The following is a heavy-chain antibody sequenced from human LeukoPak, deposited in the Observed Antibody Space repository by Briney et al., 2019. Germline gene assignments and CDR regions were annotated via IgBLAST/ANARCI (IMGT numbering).Heavy chain of an antibody. CDR1: GFIFSSYA. Sequence: GGSLRLSCAASGFIFSSYAMSWVRQAPGKGLEWVSGISGSDGSTNYADSVKGRFTISRDNSKNTLYLQMNSLRAEDTAVYYCARVRYFDWLSVNWGQGTLVTVSS. J-gene: IGHJ4*02. V-gene: IGHV3-23*01. CDR2: ISGSDGST. D-gene: IGHD3-9*01. CDR3: ARVRYFDWLSVN.